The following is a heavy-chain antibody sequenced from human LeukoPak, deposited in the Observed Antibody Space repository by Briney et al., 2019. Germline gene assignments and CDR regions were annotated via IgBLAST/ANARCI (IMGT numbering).Heavy chain of an antibody. CDR3: ARPQGSGWTNYYGMDV. Sequence: ASVRVSCEASGYTFTGYYMHWVRQAPGQGLEWMGWIDPNSGDTNYAQKFQGRVTMTRDTSIRTAYMELSSLRSDGTAVYYCARPQGSGWTNYYGMDVWGQGTTVTVSS. V-gene: IGHV1-2*02. J-gene: IGHJ6*02. D-gene: IGHD6-19*01. CDR1: GYTFTGYY. CDR2: IDPNSGDT.